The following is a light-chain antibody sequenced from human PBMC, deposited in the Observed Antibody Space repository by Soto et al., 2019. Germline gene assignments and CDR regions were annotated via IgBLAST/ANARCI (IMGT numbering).Light chain of an antibody. CDR3: QQYNNWLFT. J-gene: IGKJ3*01. CDR2: GAS. CDR1: QCVSSD. Sequence: EIVMTQSPATLSVSPGERATLSCRASQCVSSDLAGYQQKPGQAPRLLIYGASTRATGIPARFSGSGSGTEFTLTISSLQSEDFAVYHCQQYNNWLFTFGPGTKVDIK. V-gene: IGKV3-15*01.